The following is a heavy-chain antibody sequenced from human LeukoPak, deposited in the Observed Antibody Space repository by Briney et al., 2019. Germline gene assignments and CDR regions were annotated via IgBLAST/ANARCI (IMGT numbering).Heavy chain of an antibody. CDR2: IYPGDSDT. Sequence: GEALKISCKGSGYSFSSNWIAWVRQMPGKGLEWMGIIYPGDSDTSYSPSFQGQVTFSVDKSIDTAYLQWSSLKASDTAIYYCARRLTVTTSLGWFDPWGQGTLVTVSS. V-gene: IGHV5-51*01. CDR3: ARRLTVTTSLGWFDP. CDR1: GYSFSSNW. J-gene: IGHJ5*02. D-gene: IGHD4-17*01.